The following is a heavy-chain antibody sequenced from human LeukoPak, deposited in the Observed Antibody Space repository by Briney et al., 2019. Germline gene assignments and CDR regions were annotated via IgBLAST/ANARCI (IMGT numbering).Heavy chain of an antibody. Sequence: ASVKVSCKASGYTFTGYYMHWVRQAPGQGLEWMGWINPNSGGTNYAQQFQGWVTMTRDTSISTAYMELSRLRSDDTAVYYCARDTGGLLWFGELDENWFDPWGQGTLVTVSS. CDR3: ARDTGGLLWFGELDENWFDP. D-gene: IGHD3-10*01. J-gene: IGHJ5*02. CDR1: GYTFTGYY. V-gene: IGHV1-2*04. CDR2: INPNSGGT.